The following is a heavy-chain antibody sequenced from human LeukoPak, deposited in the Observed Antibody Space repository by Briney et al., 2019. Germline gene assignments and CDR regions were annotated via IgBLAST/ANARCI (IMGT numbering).Heavy chain of an antibody. CDR1: GYSFSSYW. D-gene: IGHD3-10*01. CDR2: FHPADSDT. V-gene: IGHV5-51*01. Sequence: PGESLKISCKGSGYSFSSYWITWVRQMPGKGLEWMGIFHPADSDTKYSPSFQGQVTMSADKSINTAYLQWSSLKASDTAMYYCARLYYGSGSYPENDYWGQGTLVTVSS. CDR3: ARLYYGSGSYPENDY. J-gene: IGHJ4*02.